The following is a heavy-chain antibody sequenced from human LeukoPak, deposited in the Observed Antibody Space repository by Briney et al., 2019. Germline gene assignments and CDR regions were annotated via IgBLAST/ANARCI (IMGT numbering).Heavy chain of an antibody. CDR1: GVTFSSYA. CDR3: STTYYYDSSEGY. V-gene: IGHV3-23*01. Sequence: GGSLRLSCAASGVTFSSYAMSWVRQAPGKGLEWVSAIGGGGGGTYYADSVKGRFTASRDNSKNTLYLQVNSLKTEDTAVYYCSTTYYYDSSEGYWGQGTLVTVSS. CDR2: IGGGGGGT. D-gene: IGHD3-22*01. J-gene: IGHJ4*02.